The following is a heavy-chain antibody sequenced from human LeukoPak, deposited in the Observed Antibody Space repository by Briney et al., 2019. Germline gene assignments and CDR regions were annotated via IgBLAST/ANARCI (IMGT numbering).Heavy chain of an antibody. D-gene: IGHD3-22*01. CDR2: IIPIFGTA. V-gene: IGHV1-69*05. CDR3: ARDRRENYYDSSGYFDY. CDR1: GGTFSSYA. J-gene: IGHJ4*02. Sequence: SVKVSCKASGGTFSSYAISWVRQAPGQGLEWMGGIIPIFGTANYAQKFQGRVTITTDESTSTAYMELHSLRSEDTAVYYCARDRRENYYDSSGYFDYWGQGTLVTVSS.